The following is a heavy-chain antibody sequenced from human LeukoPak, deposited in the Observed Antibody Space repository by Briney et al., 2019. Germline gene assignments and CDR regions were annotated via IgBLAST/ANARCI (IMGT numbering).Heavy chain of an antibody. CDR2: ISSSSSYI. Sequence: GGSLRLSCAASGFTFSSYSMNWVRQAPGKGLEWVSSISSSSSYIYYADSVKGRFTISRDNAKNSLYLQMNSLRAADTAVYYCARDIAAGAFDIWGQGTMVTVSS. CDR1: GFTFSSYS. D-gene: IGHD6-13*01. V-gene: IGHV3-21*01. J-gene: IGHJ3*02. CDR3: ARDIAAGAFDI.